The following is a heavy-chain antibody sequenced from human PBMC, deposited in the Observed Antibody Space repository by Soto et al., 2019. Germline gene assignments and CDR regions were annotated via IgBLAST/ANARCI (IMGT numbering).Heavy chain of an antibody. D-gene: IGHD6-19*01. CDR2: VHDSGST. CDR1: GGSISSYY. J-gene: IGHJ4*02. Sequence: PSETLSLTCTVSGGSISSYYWNWIRQPPGKGLEWIGYVHDSGSTNHNPSLKSRLTILVDTSKNQFSLKLSSVAAADTAVYFCARAYSSGAFYFDYWGQGALVTVSS. V-gene: IGHV4-59*01. CDR3: ARAYSSGAFYFDY.